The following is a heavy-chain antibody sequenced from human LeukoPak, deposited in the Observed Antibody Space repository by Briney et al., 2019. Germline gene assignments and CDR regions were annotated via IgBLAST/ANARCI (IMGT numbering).Heavy chain of an antibody. D-gene: IGHD1-26*01. CDR3: ARDRAATQGWVEFDP. V-gene: IGHV3-66*03. CDR1: GFSVRNYY. Sequence: GGSLRLSCAVSGFSVRNYYMNWLRQAPVKGLEWVSLIRGSGETAYADSVKGRFTISRDDSKNTVYLQMNSLRLDDTAVYFCARDRAATQGWVEFDPWGQGTLVTVSS. CDR2: IRGSGET. J-gene: IGHJ5*02.